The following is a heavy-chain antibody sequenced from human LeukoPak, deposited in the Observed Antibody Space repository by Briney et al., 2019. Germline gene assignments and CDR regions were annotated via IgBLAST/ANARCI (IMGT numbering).Heavy chain of an antibody. J-gene: IGHJ5*02. CDR2: IYTSGST. D-gene: IGHD5-24*01. V-gene: IGHV4-4*07. CDR1: GGSISTYY. CDR3: AREEEQMARGLDP. Sequence: SETLSLTCTVSGGSISTYYWSWTRQPAGRGLEWIGRIYTSGSTNYNPSLKSRVTMSVDTSKNQFSLKLSSVTAADTAVYYCAREEEQMARGLDPWGQGALVTVSS.